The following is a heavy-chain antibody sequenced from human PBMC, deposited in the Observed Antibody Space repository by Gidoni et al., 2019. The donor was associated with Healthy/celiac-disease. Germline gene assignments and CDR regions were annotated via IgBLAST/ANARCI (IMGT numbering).Heavy chain of an antibody. J-gene: IGHJ6*02. Sequence: EVQLLESGGGLVQPGGSLRLSCAASGFTFSSDALSLVRQAPGKGVEWVSASSGSGGSTYYADSVKGRFTISRDNYKNTLYLQMNSLRAEDTAVYYCAKGREGTMVRGTDSSGYYGMDVWGQGTTVTVSS. D-gene: IGHD3-10*01. CDR3: AKGREGTMVRGTDSSGYYGMDV. V-gene: IGHV3-23*01. CDR1: GFTFSSDA. CDR2: SSGSGGST.